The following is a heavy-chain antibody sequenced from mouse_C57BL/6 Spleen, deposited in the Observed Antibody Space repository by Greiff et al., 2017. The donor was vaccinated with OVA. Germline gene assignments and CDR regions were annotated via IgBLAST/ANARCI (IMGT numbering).Heavy chain of an antibody. D-gene: IGHD3-3*01. CDR1: GYSITSGYD. J-gene: IGHJ4*01. CDR3: ARGRADGAMDY. CDR2: ISYSGST. Sequence: DVKLQESGPGMVKPSQSLSLTCTVTGYSITSGYDWHWIRHFPGNKLEWMGYISYSGSTNYNPSLKSRISITHDTSKNHFFLKLNSVTTEDTATYYCARGRADGAMDYWGQGTSVTVSS. V-gene: IGHV3-1*01.